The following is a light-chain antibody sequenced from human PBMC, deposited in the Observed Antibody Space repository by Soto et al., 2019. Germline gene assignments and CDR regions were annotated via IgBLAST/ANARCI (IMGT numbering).Light chain of an antibody. J-gene: IGKJ1*01. CDR2: KVS. CDR3: MQGAHWPRT. CDR1: QTLVHSDGYTY. V-gene: IGKV2-30*02. Sequence: DVVMTQSPLSLPVTLGQPASISCRSSQTLVHSDGYTYLSWFQQRPGQSPRRLIYKVSNRDSGVPDRFSGSGSGTDFTLKINKVEAEDVAIYYCMQGAHWPRTFGQGTKVEIK.